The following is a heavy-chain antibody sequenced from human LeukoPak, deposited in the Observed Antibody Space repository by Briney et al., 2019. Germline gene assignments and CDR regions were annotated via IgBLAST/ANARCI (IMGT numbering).Heavy chain of an antibody. Sequence: ASVKVSCKASGYTFTSYYMHWVRQAPGQGLEWMGIINPSGGSTSYAQKFQGRVTMTEDTSTDTAYMELSSLRSEDTAVYYCATDRKVTIFGVVSPTPLFDYWGQGTLVTVSS. CDR3: ATDRKVTIFGVVSPTPLFDY. V-gene: IGHV1-46*01. D-gene: IGHD3-3*01. J-gene: IGHJ4*02. CDR1: GYTFTSYY. CDR2: INPSGGST.